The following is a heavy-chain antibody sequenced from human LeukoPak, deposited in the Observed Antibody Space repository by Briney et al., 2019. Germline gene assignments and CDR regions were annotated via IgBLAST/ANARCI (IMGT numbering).Heavy chain of an antibody. J-gene: IGHJ4*02. CDR2: ISYDGSNK. Sequence: PGGSLRLSCAASGVTFSSYAMHWVRQAPGKGLEWVAVISYDGSNKYYADSVKGRFTISRDNSKNTLYLQMNSLRAEDTAVYYCARGWASGYDPTFDYWGQGTLVTVSS. CDR1: GVTFSSYA. V-gene: IGHV3-30-3*01. CDR3: ARGWASGYDPTFDY. D-gene: IGHD5-12*01.